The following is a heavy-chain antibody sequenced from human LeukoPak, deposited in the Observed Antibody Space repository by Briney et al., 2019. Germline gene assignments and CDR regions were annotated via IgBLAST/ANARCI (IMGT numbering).Heavy chain of an antibody. Sequence: PGGSLRLSCAASGFTFSSYSMNWVRQAPGKGLEWVAVISYDGSNKYYADSVKGRFTISRDNSKNTLYLQMNSLRAEDTAVYYCAKRADYYYYGMDVWGQGTTVTVSS. CDR3: AKRADYYYYGMDV. D-gene: IGHD6-19*01. CDR2: ISYDGSNK. V-gene: IGHV3-30*18. CDR1: GFTFSSYS. J-gene: IGHJ6*02.